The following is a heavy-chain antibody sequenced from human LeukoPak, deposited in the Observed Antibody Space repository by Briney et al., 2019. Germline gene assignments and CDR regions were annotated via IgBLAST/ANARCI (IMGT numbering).Heavy chain of an antibody. Sequence: PGRSLRLSCAASGFTFSSYAMHWVRQAPGKGLEWVAVISYDGSNKYYADSVKGRFTISRDNSKNTLYLQMNSLRAEDTAVYYCARGPYCSSTSCLGPQQDYYGMDVWGQGTTVTVSS. CDR2: ISYDGSNK. V-gene: IGHV3-30*04. CDR1: GFTFSSYA. J-gene: IGHJ6*02. D-gene: IGHD2-2*01. CDR3: ARGPYCSSTSCLGPQQDYYGMDV.